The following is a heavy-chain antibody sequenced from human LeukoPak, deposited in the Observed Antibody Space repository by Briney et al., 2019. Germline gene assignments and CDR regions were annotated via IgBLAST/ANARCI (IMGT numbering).Heavy chain of an antibody. V-gene: IGHV3-23*01. CDR3: AKAWGIAEAGTSFDY. CDR1: GFTFSSYA. D-gene: IGHD6-19*01. CDR2: ISGSGGST. Sequence: GGSLRLSCAASGFTFSSYAMSWVRQAPGKGLEWVSAISGSGGSTYYADSVKGRFTISRDNSKNTLYLQMNSLRAEDTAVYYCAKAWGIAEAGTSFDYWGQGTLVTVSS. J-gene: IGHJ4*02.